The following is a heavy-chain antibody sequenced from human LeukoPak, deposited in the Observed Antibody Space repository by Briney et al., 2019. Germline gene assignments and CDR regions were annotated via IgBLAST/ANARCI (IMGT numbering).Heavy chain of an antibody. CDR2: ISIGSHFT. V-gene: IGHV3-11*06. CDR1: GFTFGDYY. Sequence: GGSLRLSYVASGFTFGDYYMSWIRQAPGKGLEWVSYISIGSHFTKYADAVKGRFTISRDDAKNSLYLQMNNLRAEDTAVYFCARDNDRDSGRAFDIWGQGTMVTVSS. D-gene: IGHD4-17*01. J-gene: IGHJ3*02. CDR3: ARDNDRDSGRAFDI.